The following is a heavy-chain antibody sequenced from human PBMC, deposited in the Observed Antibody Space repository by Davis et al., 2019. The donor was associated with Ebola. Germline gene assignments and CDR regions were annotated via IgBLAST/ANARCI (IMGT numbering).Heavy chain of an antibody. Sequence: SLILSCAASGFTFSGSAMHWVRQASGKGLEWVGRIRSKANSYATAYAASVKGRFTISRDDSKNTAYLQMNSLKTEDTAVYYCTMSAGIFDYWGQGTLVTVSS. CDR3: TMSAGIFDY. J-gene: IGHJ4*02. V-gene: IGHV3-73*01. CDR2: IRSKANSYAT. D-gene: IGHD6-19*01. CDR1: GFTFSGSA.